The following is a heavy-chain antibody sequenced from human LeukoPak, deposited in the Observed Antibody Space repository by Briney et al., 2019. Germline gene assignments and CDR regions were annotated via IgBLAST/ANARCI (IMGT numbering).Heavy chain of an antibody. CDR1: GCTFTSYA. J-gene: IGHJ4*02. Sequence: ASVKVSCKASGCTFTSYAMHWVRQAPGQRLEWMGWINAGNGNTKYSQEFQGRVTITRDTSASTAYMELSSLRSEDMAVYYCARGRDVLLWFGEFDYWGQGTLVTVSS. CDR2: INAGNGNT. CDR3: ARGRDVLLWFGEFDY. D-gene: IGHD3-10*01. V-gene: IGHV1-3*03.